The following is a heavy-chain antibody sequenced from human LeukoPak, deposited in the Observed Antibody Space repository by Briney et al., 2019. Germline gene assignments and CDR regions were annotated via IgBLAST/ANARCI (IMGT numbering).Heavy chain of an antibody. CDR3: ARAGDSGSCYVKN. D-gene: IGHD1-26*01. J-gene: IGHJ4*02. CDR1: GGSFSGYY. V-gene: IGHV4-34*01. Sequence: SETLSLTCAVYGGSFSGYYWSWIRQPPGKGLEWIGEINHSGSTNYNPSLKSRVTISVDTSKNQFSLKLSSVTAADTAVYYCARAGDSGSCYVKNWGQGTLVTVSS. CDR2: INHSGST.